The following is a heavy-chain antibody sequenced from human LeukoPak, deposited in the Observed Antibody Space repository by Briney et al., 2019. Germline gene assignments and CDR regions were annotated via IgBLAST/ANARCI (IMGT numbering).Heavy chain of an antibody. CDR2: ISGSGGST. J-gene: IGHJ3*02. Sequence: GGSLRLSCAASGFTFSSYAMSWVRQAPGKGLEWVSAISGSGGSTYYADSVKGRFTISRDNSKNTLYLQMNSLRAEDTAVYYCAKDQGGVSGSSKLRGLGRFDAFDIWGQGTMVTVSS. V-gene: IGHV3-23*01. CDR1: GFTFSSYA. CDR3: AKDQGGVSGSSKLRGLGRFDAFDI. D-gene: IGHD1-26*01.